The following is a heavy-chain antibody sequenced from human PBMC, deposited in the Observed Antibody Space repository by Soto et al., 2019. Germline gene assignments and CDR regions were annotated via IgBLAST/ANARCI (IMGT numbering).Heavy chain of an antibody. CDR1: GYSISSGCY. CDR2: VYDTGST. CDR3: ARGSCVSPSCYNKVDY. D-gene: IGHD2-2*02. V-gene: IGHV4-38-2*01. Sequence: SETLSLTCAVSGYSISSGCYWGWIRQPPGKGLEWIGSVYDTGSTYYNPSLKSRGTISLDTAKNQFSLKFSSVTAADTAVYYCARGSCVSPSCYNKVDYWGQGTLVTASP. J-gene: IGHJ4*02.